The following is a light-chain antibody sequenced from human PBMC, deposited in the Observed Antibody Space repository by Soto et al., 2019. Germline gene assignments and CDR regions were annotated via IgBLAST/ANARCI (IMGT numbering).Light chain of an antibody. Sequence: QSALTQPASVSGSPGQSITISCTGTSSDVGGYDYVSWYQQHPGKAPKLMIYVVTNRPSGVSNRFSGSKSGNTASLTISGLQAEDEADYYCISYASINTYVFGTGTKLTVL. CDR2: VVT. CDR1: SSDVGGYDY. V-gene: IGLV2-14*01. CDR3: ISYASINTYV. J-gene: IGLJ1*01.